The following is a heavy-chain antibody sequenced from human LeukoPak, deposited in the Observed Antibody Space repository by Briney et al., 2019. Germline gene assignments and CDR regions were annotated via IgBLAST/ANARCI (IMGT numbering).Heavy chain of an antibody. CDR1: GFTFSVYG. J-gene: IGHJ6*02. CDR3: AKDRLGYSAYDFMDV. Sequence: PGGSLRLSCAASGFTFSVYGMHWVRQAPGKGLEWVTFISYDGNNKYYADSVKGRFTISRYNFKNTLSLQMDSLRPEDTAVYYCAKDRLGYSAYDFMDVWGQGTTVSVSS. D-gene: IGHD5-12*01. CDR2: ISYDGNNK. V-gene: IGHV3-30*18.